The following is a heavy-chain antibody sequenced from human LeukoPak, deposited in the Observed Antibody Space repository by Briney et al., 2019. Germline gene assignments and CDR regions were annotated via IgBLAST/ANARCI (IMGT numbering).Heavy chain of an antibody. Sequence: ASVKVSCKASGYTFTSYDINWVRQATGQGLEWMEWMNPNSGNTGYAQKFQGRVTITRNTSISTAYMELSSLRSEDTAVYYCARVITHFNWFDPWGQGTLVTVSS. D-gene: IGHD1-20*01. CDR3: ARVITHFNWFDP. V-gene: IGHV1-8*03. J-gene: IGHJ5*02. CDR2: MNPNSGNT. CDR1: GYTFTSYD.